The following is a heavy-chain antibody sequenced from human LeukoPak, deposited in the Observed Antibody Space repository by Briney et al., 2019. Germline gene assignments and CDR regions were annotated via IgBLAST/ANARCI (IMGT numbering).Heavy chain of an antibody. J-gene: IGHJ4*02. D-gene: IGHD3-10*01. CDR2: IYYSGST. CDR1: GGSISSSSYY. V-gene: IGHV4-39*01. CDR3: ARQHGSGSYLFDY. Sequence: SETLSLTCTVSGGSISSSSYYWGWIRQPPGKGLEWIGSIYYSGSTYYNPSLKSRVTISVDTSKNQFSLKLSSVTAADTAVYYCARQHGSGSYLFDYWGQGTLVTVSS.